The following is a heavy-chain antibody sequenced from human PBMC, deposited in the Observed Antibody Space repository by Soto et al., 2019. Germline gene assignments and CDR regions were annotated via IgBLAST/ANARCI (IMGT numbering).Heavy chain of an antibody. CDR3: AVTTGGYSYGIFDY. CDR1: GFTFSNYF. CDR2: INSDGSTT. J-gene: IGHJ4*02. D-gene: IGHD5-18*01. Sequence: GGSLRLSCAASGFTFSNYFIHWVRQAPGKGLVWVSRINSDGSTTNYADSVKGRITISRDNAKNTVYLQVNSLRAEDTAVYYCAVTTGGYSYGIFDYWGQGTLVTVSS. V-gene: IGHV3-74*01.